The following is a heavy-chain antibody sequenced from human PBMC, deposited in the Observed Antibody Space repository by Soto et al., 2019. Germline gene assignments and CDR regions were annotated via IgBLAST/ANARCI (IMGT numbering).Heavy chain of an antibody. J-gene: IGHJ5*02. CDR2: INHSGST. D-gene: IGHD5-12*01. CDR1: GGSFSGYY. V-gene: IGHV4-34*01. Sequence: QVQLQQWGAGLLKPSETLSLTCAVYGGSFSGYYWSWIRQPPGKGLEWIGEINHSGSTNYNPSLKSRVTISVHPSKNQVAQKLSSVTAADTAVYYCARVRRGCGGYSCDPATYNWVDPWGQGTLVTVSS. CDR3: ARVRRGCGGYSCDPATYNWVDP.